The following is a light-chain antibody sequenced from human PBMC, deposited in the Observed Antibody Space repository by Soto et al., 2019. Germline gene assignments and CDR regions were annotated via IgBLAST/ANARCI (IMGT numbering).Light chain of an antibody. V-gene: IGLV1-47*01. Sequence: QLVLTQPPSVSGTPGQRVTISCSGGISNIGTNYVHWFQQLPGTAPKVLSNRDNQRPSGVPDRFSGSKSGTSASLAISGLRSEDEAEHYCAAWDDTVRSYVFGTGTKLTVL. CDR3: AAWDDTVRSYV. J-gene: IGLJ1*01. CDR2: RDN. CDR1: ISNIGTNY.